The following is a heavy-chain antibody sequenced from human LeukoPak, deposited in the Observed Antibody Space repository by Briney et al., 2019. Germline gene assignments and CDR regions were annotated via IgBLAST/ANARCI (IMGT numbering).Heavy chain of an antibody. CDR1: GGSISSYY. CDR3: ARAYSSSWYHRSYYYYGMDV. D-gene: IGHD6-13*01. J-gene: IGHJ6*02. Sequence: SETLSLTCTVSGGSISSYYWSWIRQPPGKGLEWIGYIYYSGSTNYNPSLKSRVTISVDTSKNQFSLKLSSVTAADTAVYYCARAYSSSWYHRSYYYYGMDVWGQGTTVTVSS. V-gene: IGHV4-59*08. CDR2: IYYSGST.